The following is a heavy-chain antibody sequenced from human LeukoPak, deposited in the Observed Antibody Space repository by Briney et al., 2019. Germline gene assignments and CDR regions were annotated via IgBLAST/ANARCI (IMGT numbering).Heavy chain of an antibody. CDR2: ISSSGSTI. CDR1: GFTFSDYY. J-gene: IGHJ4*02. CDR3: ARFRLTVTTYAHLDY. V-gene: IGHV3-11*01. Sequence: PGGSLRLSCAASGFTFSDYYMSWIRQAPGKGLEWVSYISSSGSTIYYADSVKGRFTISRDNAKNSLYLQMNSLRAEDTAVYYCARFRLTVTTYAHLDYWGQGTLVTVSS. D-gene: IGHD4-17*01.